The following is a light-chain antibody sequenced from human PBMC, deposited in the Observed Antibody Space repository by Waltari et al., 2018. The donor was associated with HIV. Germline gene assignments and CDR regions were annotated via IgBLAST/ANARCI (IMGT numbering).Light chain of an antibody. CDR2: RNN. CDR1: SSTIGSNY. J-gene: IGLJ2*01. Sequence: QSVLTQPPSASGTPGQRVTISCSGSSSTIGSNYVYWYQPLAGTAPKLLLYRNNQRPSGVPDRFSGSKSGTSASLAISGLRSEDEADYYCAAWGNSLSLLFGGGTKLTVL. V-gene: IGLV1-47*01. CDR3: AAWGNSLSLL.